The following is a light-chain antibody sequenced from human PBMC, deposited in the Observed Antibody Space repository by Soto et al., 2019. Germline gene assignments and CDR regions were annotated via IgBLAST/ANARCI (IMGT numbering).Light chain of an antibody. CDR1: QSISTY. CDR3: QQSYTTLMWT. V-gene: IGKV1-39*01. Sequence: DIQMTQSPSSLSASVGDRVTITCRASQSISTYLNWYQQKPGKAPRLLIFAATRLQSGVPSRFTGSGSGTDFTLTINSLQPEDFASYYCQQSYTTLMWTFGQGTKVDIK. CDR2: AAT. J-gene: IGKJ1*01.